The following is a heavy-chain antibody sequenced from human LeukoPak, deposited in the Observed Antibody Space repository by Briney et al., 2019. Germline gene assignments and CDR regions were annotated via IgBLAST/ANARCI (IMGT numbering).Heavy chain of an antibody. V-gene: IGHV4-38-2*02. CDR3: SRYEFWSGYHFVY. CDR1: GYSISSGYY. CDR2: IYHSGST. Sequence: SETLSLTCTVSGYSISSGYYWGWIRQPSGKGLEWIGSIYHSGSTYYNPSLKSRVTISVDTSKNQFSLKLTSVTAADSAVDYCSRYEFWSGYHFVYWGQGTLVSVSS. D-gene: IGHD3-3*01. J-gene: IGHJ4*02.